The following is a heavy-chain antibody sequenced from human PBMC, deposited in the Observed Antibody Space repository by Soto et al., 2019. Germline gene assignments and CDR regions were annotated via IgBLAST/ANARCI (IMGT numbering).Heavy chain of an antibody. CDR1: GFTFSGYG. CDR3: ANPAGVTDY. D-gene: IGHD5-18*01. CDR2: ISYDGSNK. J-gene: IGHJ4*02. Sequence: PGGSLRLSCAASGFTFSGYGMHWVRQAPGKGLEWVAVISYDGSNKYYADSVKGRFTISRDNSKNTLYLQMNSLRAEDTAVYYCANPAGVTDYWGQGTLVTVSS. V-gene: IGHV3-30*18.